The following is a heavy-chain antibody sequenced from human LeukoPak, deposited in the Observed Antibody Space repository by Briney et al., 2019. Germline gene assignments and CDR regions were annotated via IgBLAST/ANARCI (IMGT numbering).Heavy chain of an antibody. Sequence: ASVKVSCKTSGYTFTSYGINWVRQAPGQGLEWMGWISAYNGNTNYAQKLQGRVTMTTDTSTSTAYMELRSLRSDDTAVYYRARNGCSSTSCFATTHNWFDPWGQGTLVTVSS. V-gene: IGHV1-18*01. CDR1: GYTFTSYG. J-gene: IGHJ5*02. CDR2: ISAYNGNT. D-gene: IGHD2-2*01. CDR3: ARNGCSSTSCFATTHNWFDP.